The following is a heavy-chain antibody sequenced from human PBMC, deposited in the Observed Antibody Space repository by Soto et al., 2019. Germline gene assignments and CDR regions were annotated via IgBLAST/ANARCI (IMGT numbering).Heavy chain of an antibody. Sequence: ASVKVSCKASGYTFTSYAMHWVRQAPGQRLEWMGWINAGNGNTKYSQKFQGRVTITRDTSTSTAYMELSSLRSEDTAVYYCARVARYYDILTGSYYFDYWGQGTLVTVSS. V-gene: IGHV1-3*01. CDR1: GYTFTSYA. CDR3: ARVARYYDILTGSYYFDY. CDR2: INAGNGNT. D-gene: IGHD3-9*01. J-gene: IGHJ4*02.